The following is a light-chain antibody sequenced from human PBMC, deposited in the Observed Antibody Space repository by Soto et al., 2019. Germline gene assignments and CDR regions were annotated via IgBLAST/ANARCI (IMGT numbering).Light chain of an antibody. V-gene: IGKV3-20*01. CDR3: QQYGSTPLFT. Sequence: EIVLTQSPGTLSLSPGERTTLSCRASQSVSSSYLVWYQQKPGQAPSLLIYGASSRATGIPDRFSGSGSGRDFTLTISRLEHEDCAVYYCQQYGSTPLFTFGPGTKVDIK. CDR1: QSVSSSY. J-gene: IGKJ3*01. CDR2: GAS.